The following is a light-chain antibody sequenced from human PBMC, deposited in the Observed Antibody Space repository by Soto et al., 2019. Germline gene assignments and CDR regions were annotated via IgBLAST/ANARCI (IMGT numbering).Light chain of an antibody. J-gene: IGKJ2*01. V-gene: IGKV1-5*01. CDR3: QQYNSYLYT. Sequence: DIQMTQSPSTLSASVGDRVTITCRASQSISSWLAWYQQKPGQAPKLLIYDASSLKSGVPSRFSGSGSGTEFTLTITSLQPDDFATYYCQQYNSYLYTFGQATKLEIK. CDR1: QSISSW. CDR2: DAS.